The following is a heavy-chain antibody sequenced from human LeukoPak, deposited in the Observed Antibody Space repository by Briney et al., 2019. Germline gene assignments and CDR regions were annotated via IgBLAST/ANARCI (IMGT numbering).Heavy chain of an antibody. CDR3: ARVSFESNWFDP. Sequence: PSETLSLTCAVYGGAFSGYYWSWIRQPPGKGLECIGEINHSGSTNYNPSLKSRVTISVDTSKNQFSLKLSSVTAADTAVYYCARVSFESNWFDPWGQGTLVTVSS. CDR1: GGAFSGYY. V-gene: IGHV4-34*01. J-gene: IGHJ5*02. CDR2: INHSGST.